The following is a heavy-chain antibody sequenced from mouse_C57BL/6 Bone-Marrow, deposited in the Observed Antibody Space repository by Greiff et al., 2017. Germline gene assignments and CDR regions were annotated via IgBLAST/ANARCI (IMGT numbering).Heavy chain of an antibody. V-gene: IGHV3-6*01. CDR1: GYSITSGYY. CDR3: AREGTTVVALYYYAMDY. Sequence: EVQRVESGPGLVKPSQSLSLTCSVTGYSITSGYYWNWIRQFPGNKLEWMGYISYDGSNNYNPSLKNRISITRDTAKNQFFLKLNSLTTEDPATYYCAREGTTVVALYYYAMDYWGQGTSVTVSS. D-gene: IGHD1-1*01. J-gene: IGHJ4*01. CDR2: ISYDGSN.